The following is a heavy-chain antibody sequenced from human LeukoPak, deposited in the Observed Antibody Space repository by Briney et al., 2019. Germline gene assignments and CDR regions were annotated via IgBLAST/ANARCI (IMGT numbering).Heavy chain of an antibody. Sequence: SETLSLTCTVSDGSITNYDWSWVRQPPGKGLEFIGHVHYSGTANYNPSLKSRVTISVDTSKNQFSLKLSSVTAADTAVYYCARREYSSSSSYYYMDVWGKGTTVTVSS. CDR1: DGSITNYD. CDR3: ARREYSSSSSYYYMDV. J-gene: IGHJ6*03. V-gene: IGHV4-59*08. CDR2: VHYSGTA. D-gene: IGHD6-6*01.